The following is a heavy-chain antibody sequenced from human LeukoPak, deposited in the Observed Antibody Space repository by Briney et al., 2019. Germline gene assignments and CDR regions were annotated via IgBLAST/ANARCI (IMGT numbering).Heavy chain of an antibody. Sequence: GGCLRLSCAASGFTFSSYGMHWVRQAPGKGLGMVAVISYDGSNKYYADSVKGRFTISRDNSKNTLYLQMISLRAEDTAVYYCVSAGTSYYFDYWGQGTLVTVSS. CDR3: VSAGTSYYFDY. V-gene: IGHV3-30*03. J-gene: IGHJ4*02. CDR2: ISYDGSNK. D-gene: IGHD1-7*01. CDR1: GFTFSSYG.